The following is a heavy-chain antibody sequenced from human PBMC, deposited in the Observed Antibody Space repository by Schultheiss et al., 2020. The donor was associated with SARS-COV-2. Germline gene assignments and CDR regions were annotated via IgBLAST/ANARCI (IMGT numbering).Heavy chain of an antibody. D-gene: IGHD1-14*01. Sequence: SQTLSLTCTVSGGSISSYYWSWIRQPPGKGLEWIGSIYYSGSTYYNPSLKSRVTISVDTSKNQFSLKLSSVTAADTAVYYCAREPASGLHWYFDLWGRGTLVTVSS. CDR2: IYYSGST. J-gene: IGHJ2*01. CDR3: AREPASGLHWYFDL. CDR1: GGSISSYY. V-gene: IGHV4-59*04.